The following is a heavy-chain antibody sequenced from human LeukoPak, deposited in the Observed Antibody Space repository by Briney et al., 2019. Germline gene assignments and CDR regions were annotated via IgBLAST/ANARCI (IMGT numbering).Heavy chain of an antibody. CDR2: ISYDGSNK. J-gene: IGHJ3*02. CDR1: GFTFSSYA. V-gene: IGHV3-30-3*01. D-gene: IGHD3-3*01. Sequence: GRSLRLSCAASGFTFSSYAMHWVRQAPGKGLEWVAVISYDGSNKYYADSVKGRFTISRDNSKNTLYLQMNSLRAEDTAVYYCAKEATIFGVVTYDAFDIWGQGTMVTVSS. CDR3: AKEATIFGVVTYDAFDI.